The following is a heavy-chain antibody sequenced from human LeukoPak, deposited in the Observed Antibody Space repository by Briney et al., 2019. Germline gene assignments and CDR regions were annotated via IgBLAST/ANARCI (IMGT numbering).Heavy chain of an antibody. J-gene: IGHJ4*02. CDR1: GGSISSYY. D-gene: IGHD3-10*01. CDR2: IYSSGIT. V-gene: IGHV4-4*07. Sequence: SETLSLTCSASGGSISSYYWSWIRQPAGKGLEWIGRIYSSGITNYSPSLKSRVTMSVDTSKNQFSLKVTSVTAADTAVYYCARDTWEGSGSYWADWGQGTLVTVSS. CDR3: ARDTWEGSGSYWAD.